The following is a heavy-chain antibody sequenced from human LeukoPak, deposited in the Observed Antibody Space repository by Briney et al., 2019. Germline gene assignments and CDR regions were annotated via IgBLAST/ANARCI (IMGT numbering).Heavy chain of an antibody. Sequence: GGSLRLSCAASGFTFGSYAMSWVRQAPGKGLEWVSTIGGGSETTSYADSAKGRFTHSRDNSKNTVYLQMNSLRAEDTAVYYCAKVLSGSQDYWGQGTLVTVFS. CDR2: IGGGSETT. V-gene: IGHV3-23*01. J-gene: IGHJ4*02. D-gene: IGHD1-26*01. CDR3: AKVLSGSQDY. CDR1: GFTFGSYA.